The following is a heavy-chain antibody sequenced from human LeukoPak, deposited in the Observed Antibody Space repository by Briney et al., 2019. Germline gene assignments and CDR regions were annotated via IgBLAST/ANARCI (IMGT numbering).Heavy chain of an antibody. CDR2: IYYSGST. CDR3: ARGHGVMYHSGDRFDP. Sequence: SETLSLTCTVSGGSISSYYWSWIRQPPGKGLEWIGYIYYSGSTNYNPSLKSRVTISVDTSKNQFSLKLSSVTAADTAVYYCARGHGVMYHSGDRFDPWGQGTLVTVSS. D-gene: IGHD2-2*01. V-gene: IGHV4-59*01. CDR1: GGSISSYY. J-gene: IGHJ5*02.